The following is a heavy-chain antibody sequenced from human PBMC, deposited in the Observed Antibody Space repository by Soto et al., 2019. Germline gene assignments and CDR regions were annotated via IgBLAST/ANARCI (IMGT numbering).Heavy chain of an antibody. Sequence: EVQLVESGGGLVQPGGSLRLSCAASGFTVSSNYMSWVRQAPGKGLEWVSVIYSGGSTYYADSVKGRFTISRHNSKNTLYLQMNSLRAEDTAVYYCARETWQWLHNWFDPWGQGTLVTVSS. CDR3: ARETWQWLHNWFDP. V-gene: IGHV3-53*04. CDR1: GFTVSSNY. D-gene: IGHD6-19*01. CDR2: IYSGGST. J-gene: IGHJ5*02.